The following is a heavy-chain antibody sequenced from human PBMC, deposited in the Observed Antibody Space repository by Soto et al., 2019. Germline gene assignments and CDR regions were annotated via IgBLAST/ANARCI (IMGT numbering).Heavy chain of an antibody. CDR3: ARASGGHSGWGHWSDP. D-gene: IGHD2-21*02. Sequence: ASVKVSCKASGYKFTTYFIHWVRQAPGQGLEWMGMIHPSGDTGYAQKFRGRVTTTIDTSTTTAYMELRNLTATDTAVYYCARASGGHSGWGHWSDPWGQGTLVTVSS. CDR2: IHPSGDT. J-gene: IGHJ5*02. V-gene: IGHV1-46*01. CDR1: GYKFTTYF.